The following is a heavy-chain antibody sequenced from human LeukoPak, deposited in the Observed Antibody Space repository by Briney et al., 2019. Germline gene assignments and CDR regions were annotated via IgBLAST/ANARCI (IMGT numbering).Heavy chain of an antibody. CDR2: IYYSGST. Sequence: PSETLSLTCTVSGGSISSSSYYWGWIRQPPGKGLEWIGSIYYSGSTYYNPSLKSRVTISVDTSKNQFSLKLSSVTAADTAVYYCAGLSKQQLVQYWFDPWGQGTLVTASS. J-gene: IGHJ5*02. D-gene: IGHD6-13*01. CDR3: AGLSKQQLVQYWFDP. CDR1: GGSISSSSYY. V-gene: IGHV4-39*01.